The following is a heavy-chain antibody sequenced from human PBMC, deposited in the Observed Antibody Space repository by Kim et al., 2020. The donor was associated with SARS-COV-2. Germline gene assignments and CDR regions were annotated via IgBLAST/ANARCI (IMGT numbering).Heavy chain of an antibody. CDR3: ARLRMVRGIIVSYFDH. V-gene: IGHV4-61*07. D-gene: IGHD3-10*01. Sequence: PSLKSRVTISEDSSNNQFSLKLTSVTAADTAVYFCARLRMVRGIIVSYFDHWGQGTRVTVSS. J-gene: IGHJ4*02.